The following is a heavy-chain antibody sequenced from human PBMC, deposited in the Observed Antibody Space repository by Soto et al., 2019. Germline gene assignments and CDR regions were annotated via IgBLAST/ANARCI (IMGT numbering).Heavy chain of an antibody. J-gene: IGHJ4*02. CDR2: INHSGST. CDR1: GGSFSGYY. V-gene: IGHV4-34*01. D-gene: IGHD6-19*01. Sequence: QVQLQQWGAGLLKPSETLSLTCAVYGGSFSGYYWSWIRQPPGKGLEWIGEINHSGSTNYNPSLKSRVTISVDTYKNQFSLKLSSVTAADTAVYYCARGLTIAVAGTLFDYWGQGTLVTVSS. CDR3: ARGLTIAVAGTLFDY.